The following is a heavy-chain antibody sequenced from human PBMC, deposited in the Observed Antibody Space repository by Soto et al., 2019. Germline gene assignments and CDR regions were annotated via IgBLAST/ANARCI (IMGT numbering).Heavy chain of an antibody. CDR1: GYSFTSYW. Sequence: GESLKISCKGSGYSFTSYWISWVRQMPGKGLEWMGRIDPSDSYTNYSPSFQGHVTISADKSISTAYLQWSSLKASDTAMYYCARKRSSRDYYYYYGMDVWGQGTTVTVS. J-gene: IGHJ6*02. D-gene: IGHD6-19*01. CDR2: IDPSDSYT. V-gene: IGHV5-10-1*01. CDR3: ARKRSSRDYYYYYGMDV.